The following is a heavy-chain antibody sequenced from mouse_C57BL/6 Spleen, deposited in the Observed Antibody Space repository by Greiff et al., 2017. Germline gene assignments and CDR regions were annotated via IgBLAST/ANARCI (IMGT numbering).Heavy chain of an antibody. CDR1: GFTFSDYG. CDR3: ARGVKGVFDY. CDR2: ISSGSSTI. Sequence: EVKLQESGGGLVKPGGSLKLSCAASGFTFSDYGMHWVRQAPEKGLEWVAYISSGSSTIYYADPVKGRFTISRDKAKNTLFLQMTSLRSEDTARYYCARGVKGVFDYWGQGTTLTVSS. V-gene: IGHV5-17*01. J-gene: IGHJ2*01.